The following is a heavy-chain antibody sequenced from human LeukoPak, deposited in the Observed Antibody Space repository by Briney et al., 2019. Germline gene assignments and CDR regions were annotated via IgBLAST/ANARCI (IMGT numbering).Heavy chain of an antibody. D-gene: IGHD6-19*01. Sequence: PSETLSLTCTVSGGSISSGSYYWSWIRQPAGKGLEWIGRIYTSGSTNYHPSLKSRVTISVDTSKNQFSLKLSSVTAADTAVYYCARGDSSGWYIQAFDIWGQGTMVTVSS. J-gene: IGHJ3*02. CDR3: ARGDSSGWYIQAFDI. V-gene: IGHV4-61*02. CDR1: GGSISSGSYY. CDR2: IYTSGST.